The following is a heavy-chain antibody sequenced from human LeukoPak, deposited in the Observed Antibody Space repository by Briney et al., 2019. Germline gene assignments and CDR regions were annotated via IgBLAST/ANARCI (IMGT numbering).Heavy chain of an antibody. D-gene: IGHD2-2*01. CDR3: AKDIVVVPAATNDY. CDR1: GFTLKNYG. J-gene: IGHJ4*02. V-gene: IGHV3-30*18. CDR2: ISSDGTTT. Sequence: QPGGSLRLSCAASGFTLKNYGMHWVRQAPGTGLEWVALISSDGTTTVYADSVKGRFTISRDNSKNTLYLQMNSLRAEDTAVYYCAKDIVVVPAATNDYWGQRTLVTVSS.